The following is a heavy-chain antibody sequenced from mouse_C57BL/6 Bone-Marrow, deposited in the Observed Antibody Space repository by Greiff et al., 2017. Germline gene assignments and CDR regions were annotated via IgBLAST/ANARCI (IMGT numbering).Heavy chain of an antibody. CDR1: GFTFSSYT. J-gene: IGHJ2*01. V-gene: IGHV5-9*01. Sequence: DVMLVESGGGLVKPGGSLKLSCAASGFTFSSYTMSWVRQTPEKRLEWVATISGGGGNTYYPDSVKGRFTISRDNAKNTLYLHMSSLRSEDTALYYCARLSNPYFDYWGQGTTLTVSS. CDR3: ARLSNPYFDY. D-gene: IGHD2-5*01. CDR2: ISGGGGNT.